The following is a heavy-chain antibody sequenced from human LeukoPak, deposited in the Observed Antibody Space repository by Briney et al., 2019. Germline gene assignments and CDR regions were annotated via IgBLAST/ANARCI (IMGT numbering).Heavy chain of an antibody. J-gene: IGHJ4*02. D-gene: IGHD5-12*01. CDR2: FYYTGST. V-gene: IGHV4-39*07. Sequence: SETLSLTCSVSGGSIGRSVYYWAWIRQPPGKGLEWVGSFYYTGSTYYNPSLKSRVAISADTSKNQFSLKLSSVTAADTAVYYCARVNKRRGYDLDYWGQGTLVTVSS. CDR1: GGSIGRSVYY. CDR3: ARVNKRRGYDLDY.